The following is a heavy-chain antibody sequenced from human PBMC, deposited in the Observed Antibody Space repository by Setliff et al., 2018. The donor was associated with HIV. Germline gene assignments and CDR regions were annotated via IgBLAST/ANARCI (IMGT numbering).Heavy chain of an antibody. CDR2: IYPGDSDT. CDR3: ARLSVVTATRIYYFDY. CDR1: GYSFTNYW. Sequence: PGESLKISCKGSGYSFTNYWIGWVRQMPGKGLEWMGIIYPGDSDTRYSPSFQGQVTISADKSISTAYLQWSSLKASETAMYYCARLSVVTATRIYYFDYWGQGTLVTVSS. V-gene: IGHV5-51*01. D-gene: IGHD2-21*02. J-gene: IGHJ4*02.